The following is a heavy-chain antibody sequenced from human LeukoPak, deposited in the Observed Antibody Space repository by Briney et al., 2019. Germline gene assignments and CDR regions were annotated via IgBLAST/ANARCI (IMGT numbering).Heavy chain of an antibody. CDR3: ARVRAVAAGTNYFDY. J-gene: IGHJ4*02. D-gene: IGHD6-13*01. CDR2: IYNGGST. Sequence: GGSLRLSCAASGFTVSSNYMSWVRQAPGKGLEWVSVIYNGGSTYYADSVKGRFTISRDNSKNTLYLQMNSLRAEDTAVYYCARVRAVAAGTNYFDYWGQGTLVTVSS. CDR1: GFTVSSNY. V-gene: IGHV3-66*01.